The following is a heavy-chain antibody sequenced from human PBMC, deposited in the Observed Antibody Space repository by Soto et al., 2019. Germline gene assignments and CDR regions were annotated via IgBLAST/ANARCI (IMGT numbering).Heavy chain of an antibody. CDR3: ARQAKIGDRSQFYFDS. V-gene: IGHV3-30*04. CDR2: ISYNGRNK. D-gene: IGHD3-16*01. CDR1: GFTFSFYA. Sequence: LGLSCAASGFTFSFYAMHWVRQAPGKGLEWVAVISYNGRNKHYVDSVKGRFTISRDNSQDTLYLQMDSLRPDDTAVYYCARQAKIGDRSQFYFDSWGQGTLVTVSS. J-gene: IGHJ4*02.